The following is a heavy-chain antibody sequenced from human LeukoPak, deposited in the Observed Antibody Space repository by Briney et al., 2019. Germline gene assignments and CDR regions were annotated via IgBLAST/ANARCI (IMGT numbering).Heavy chain of an antibody. D-gene: IGHD3-10*01. Sequence: ASVKVSCKASGYTFTSYGISWVRQAPGQGLEWMGWISAYNGNTNYAQKLQGRVTMTTDTSTSTAYMELRSLRSDDTAVYYCARGHQLLWFGELSLVFDYWGQGTLVTVSS. J-gene: IGHJ4*02. CDR1: GYTFTSYG. V-gene: IGHV1-18*04. CDR3: ARGHQLLWFGELSLVFDY. CDR2: ISAYNGNT.